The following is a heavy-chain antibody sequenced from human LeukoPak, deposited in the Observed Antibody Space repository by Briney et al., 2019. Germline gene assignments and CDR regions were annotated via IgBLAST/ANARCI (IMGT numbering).Heavy chain of an antibody. CDR1: GGSISSGSYY. J-gene: IGHJ4*02. Sequence: SETLSLTCTVSGGSISSGSYYWSWIRQPAGKGLEWIGRIYTSGSTNYNPSLKSRVTISVDTSKNQFSLELSSVTAADTAVYYCARDPYYYGSGSYYEGWGQGTLVTVSS. CDR2: IYTSGST. D-gene: IGHD3-10*01. CDR3: ARDPYYYGSGSYYEG. V-gene: IGHV4-61*02.